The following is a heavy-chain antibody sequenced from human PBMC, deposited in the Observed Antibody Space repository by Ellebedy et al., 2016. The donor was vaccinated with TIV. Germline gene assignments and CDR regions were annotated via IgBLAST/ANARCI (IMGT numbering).Heavy chain of an antibody. Sequence: PGGSLRLSCKISGYNFSNNWISWVRQRPGEGMEWMGRIHPSDSDTDYRPSFRGHVTMSVDKSISFAFLQWSSLQASATAMYYCARRGDSDFDSWGQGTVVTVSP. D-gene: IGHD4-17*01. V-gene: IGHV5-10-1*01. CDR2: IHPSDSDT. CDR3: ARRGDSDFDS. J-gene: IGHJ4*02. CDR1: GYNFSNNW.